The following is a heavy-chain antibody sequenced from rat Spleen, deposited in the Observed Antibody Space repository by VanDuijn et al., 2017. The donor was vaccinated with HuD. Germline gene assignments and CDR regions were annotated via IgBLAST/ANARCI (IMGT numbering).Heavy chain of an antibody. Sequence: QVQLKESGPGLVQPSQTLSLTCTVSGFSLTGNSVNWVRQPPGKGLEWMGVIWGNGNTNYNSALKSRLSISRDTSKSQAFLKMNSLQTEETAIYYCTRAWGGYSRDYFDYWGQGVMVTVSS. J-gene: IGHJ2*01. CDR1: GFSLTGNS. CDR3: TRAWGGYSRDYFDY. V-gene: IGHV2-13*01. CDR2: IWGNGNT. D-gene: IGHD1-11*01.